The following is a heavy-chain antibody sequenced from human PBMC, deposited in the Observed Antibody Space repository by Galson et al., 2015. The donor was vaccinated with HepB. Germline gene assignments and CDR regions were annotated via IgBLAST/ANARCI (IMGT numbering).Heavy chain of an antibody. V-gene: IGHV3-23*01. CDR2: ISGSGGST. CDR1: GFTFSSYA. Sequence: SLRLSCAASGFTFSSYAMSWVRQAPGKGLEWVSAISGSGGSTYYADSVKGRFTLSRDNSKNTLYLQMNSLRAEDTAVYYCAKSGGGVVGLRHYYYGMDVWGQGTTVTVSS. CDR3: AKSGGGVVGLRHYYYGMDV. J-gene: IGHJ6*02. D-gene: IGHD3-3*01.